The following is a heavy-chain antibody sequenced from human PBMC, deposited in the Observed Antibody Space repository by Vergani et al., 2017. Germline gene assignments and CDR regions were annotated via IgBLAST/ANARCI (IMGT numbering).Heavy chain of an antibody. V-gene: IGHV1-69*08. Sequence: QVQLVQSGAEVKKPGSSVKVSCKASGGTFSSYTISWVRQAPGQGLEWMGRIIPILGIANYAQKFQGRVTITADKSTSTAYMELSSLRSEDTAVYYCARDPSTAVNPYYFEYWGQGTLVTVSS. CDR1: GGTFSSYT. J-gene: IGHJ4*02. D-gene: IGHD4-23*01. CDR2: IIPILGIA. CDR3: ARDPSTAVNPYYFEY.